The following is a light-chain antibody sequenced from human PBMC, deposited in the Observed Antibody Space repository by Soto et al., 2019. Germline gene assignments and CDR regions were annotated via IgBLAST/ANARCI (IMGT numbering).Light chain of an antibody. CDR1: SSDVGSYNR. V-gene: IGLV2-18*02. CDR3: SSYTSSSTYG. Sequence: QSVLAQPPSVSGSPGQSVTISCTGTSSDVGSYNRVSWYQQPPGTAHKVMNYDVSNRPSGVPDRFSGSKSGNTASLTISGLQAEDESDYYCSSYTSSSTYGFGTGTKVTV. CDR2: DVS. J-gene: IGLJ1*01.